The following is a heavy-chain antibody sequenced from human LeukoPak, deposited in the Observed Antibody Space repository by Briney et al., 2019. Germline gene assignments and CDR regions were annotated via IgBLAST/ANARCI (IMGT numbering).Heavy chain of an antibody. V-gene: IGHV4-34*01. Sequence: PSETLSLTCAVYGGSFSGYYWSWIRQPPGKGLEWIGEINHSGSTNYNPSLKSRVTISVDTSKNQFSLKLSSVTAADTAVYYCARDRGMATTTSFDYWGQGTLVTVSS. CDR3: ARDRGMATTTSFDY. J-gene: IGHJ4*02. D-gene: IGHD5-24*01. CDR1: GGSFSGYY. CDR2: INHSGST.